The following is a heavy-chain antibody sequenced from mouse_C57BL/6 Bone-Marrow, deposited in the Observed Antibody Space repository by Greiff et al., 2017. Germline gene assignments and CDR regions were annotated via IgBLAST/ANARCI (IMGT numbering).Heavy chain of an antibody. D-gene: IGHD1-1*01. V-gene: IGHV1-4*01. J-gene: IGHJ4*01. CDR3: ARSTTVVDYAMDY. CDR2: INPSSGYT. CDR1: GYTFTSYT. Sequence: QVQLQQSGAELARPGASVKMSCKASGYTFTSYTMHWVKQRPGQGLEWIGYINPSSGYTKYNQKFKDKATLTADKSSSTAYMQLSSLTSEDSAVYYCARSTTVVDYAMDYWGQGTSVTVSS.